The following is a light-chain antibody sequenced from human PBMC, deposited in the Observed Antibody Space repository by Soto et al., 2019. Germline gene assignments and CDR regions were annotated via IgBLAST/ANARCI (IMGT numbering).Light chain of an antibody. CDR2: GAS. J-gene: IGKJ4*01. Sequence: EIVMTQSPATLSASPGERATLSCRASQSVSSKLAWYQQKPGQAPRLLIYGASTRATAIPARFSGSGSGTEFTLTISSLQSEDFAVYYCQQYNNWPPLTFGGGTKVEIK. CDR3: QQYNNWPPLT. CDR1: QSVSSK. V-gene: IGKV3-15*01.